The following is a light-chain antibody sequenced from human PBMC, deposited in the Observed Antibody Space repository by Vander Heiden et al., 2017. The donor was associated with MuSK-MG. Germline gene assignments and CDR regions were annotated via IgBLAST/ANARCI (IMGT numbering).Light chain of an antibody. CDR2: KAS. Sequence: DIQMTQSPSTLSASVGDRVTITCRASQSISSWLAWYQQKPWKAPKLLIYKASSLESGVPSRFSGSGSWTEFTLTISSLQPDDFATYYCQQYNSYSPMTFGQGTKVEIK. CDR3: QQYNSYSPMT. V-gene: IGKV1-5*03. CDR1: QSISSW. J-gene: IGKJ1*01.